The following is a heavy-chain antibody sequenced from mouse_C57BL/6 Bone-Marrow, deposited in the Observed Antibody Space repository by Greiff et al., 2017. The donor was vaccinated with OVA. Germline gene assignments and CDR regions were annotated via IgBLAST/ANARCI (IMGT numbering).Heavy chain of an antibody. J-gene: IGHJ4*01. V-gene: IGHV14-4*01. CDR1: GFNIKDDY. CDR3: TPRGLRLNAMDY. D-gene: IGHD3-2*02. Sequence: EVQGVESGAELVRPGASVKLSCTASGFNIKDDYMHWVKQRPEQGLEWIGWIDPENGDTEYASKFQGKATITADTSSNTAYLQLSSLTSEDTAVYYCTPRGLRLNAMDYWGQGTSVTVSS. CDR2: IDPENGDT.